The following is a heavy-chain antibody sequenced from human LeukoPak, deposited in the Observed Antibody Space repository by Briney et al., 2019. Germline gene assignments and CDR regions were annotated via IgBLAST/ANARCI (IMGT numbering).Heavy chain of an antibody. J-gene: IGHJ4*02. D-gene: IGHD3-10*01. CDR2: IKSKTDGETT. CDR1: GFTFTNAW. Sequence: RGSLRLSCVDSGFTFTNAWMSWVRQAPGKGLEWIGRIKSKTDGETTNYAEPVRGRFTISRDDSKSAVYLQMNSLKIEDTAVYYCTTDLGTYYHGSQRLIPIDYWGQGTLVTVSS. CDR3: TTDLGTYYHGSQRLIPIDY. V-gene: IGHV3-15*01.